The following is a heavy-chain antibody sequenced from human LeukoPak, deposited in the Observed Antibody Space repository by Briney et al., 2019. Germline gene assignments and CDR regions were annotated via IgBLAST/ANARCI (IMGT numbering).Heavy chain of an antibody. V-gene: IGHV3-23*01. CDR1: GFTFSSYA. D-gene: IGHD3-16*01. Sequence: GGSLRLSCAASGFTFSSYAMNWVRQAPGKGLEWVSLISGSGGSTYYADSVKGRFTISRDNSKNTLYLQMNSLRAEDTAVFYCAKDRDDYVWGSYLGAFDIWGQGTMVTVSS. CDR3: AKDRDDYVWGSYLGAFDI. CDR2: ISGSGGST. J-gene: IGHJ3*02.